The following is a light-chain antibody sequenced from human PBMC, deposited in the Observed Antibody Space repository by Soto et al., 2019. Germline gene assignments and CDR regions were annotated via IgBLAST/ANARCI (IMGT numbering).Light chain of an antibody. CDR3: QQSYSTFLLT. CDR2: AAS. V-gene: IGKV1-39*01. Sequence: DIQMTQSPSSLSASVGDRVTITCRASQSIRSYLNWYQQKPGKAPKLLIYAASSLQGGVPSRFSGSGSGTDFTLPISSLQPEDFATYYCQQSYSTFLLTFGGGTKVEI. CDR1: QSIRSY. J-gene: IGKJ4*01.